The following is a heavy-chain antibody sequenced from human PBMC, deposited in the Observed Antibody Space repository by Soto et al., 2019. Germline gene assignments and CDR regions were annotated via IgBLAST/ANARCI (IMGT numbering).Heavy chain of an antibody. D-gene: IGHD2-21*01. Sequence: ASVKVSCKASGYTFSSYYMHWVRQAPGQGLEWMGWINAGNGNTKYSQKFQGRVTITRDTSASTAYMELSSLRSEDTAVYYCARSTVVRWFDPWGQGTLVTVSS. V-gene: IGHV1-3*01. CDR2: INAGNGNT. CDR3: ARSTVVRWFDP. CDR1: GYTFSSYY. J-gene: IGHJ5*02.